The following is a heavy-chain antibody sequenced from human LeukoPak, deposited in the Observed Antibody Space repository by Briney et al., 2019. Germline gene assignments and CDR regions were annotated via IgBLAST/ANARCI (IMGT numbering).Heavy chain of an antibody. J-gene: IGHJ4*02. CDR2: IWYDGSNK. Sequence: PGGSLRLSCAASGFTFSSYAMSWVRQAPGKGLEWVAVIWYDGSNKYYADSVRGRFTISRDNSKNTLYLQMNSLRAEDTALYYCAKDLWTYGSGSSVDYWGQGTLVTVSS. D-gene: IGHD3-10*01. CDR3: AKDLWTYGSGSSVDY. CDR1: GFTFSSYA. V-gene: IGHV3-30*02.